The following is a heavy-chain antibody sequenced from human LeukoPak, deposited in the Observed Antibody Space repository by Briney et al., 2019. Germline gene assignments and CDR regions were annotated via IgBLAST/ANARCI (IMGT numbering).Heavy chain of an antibody. J-gene: IGHJ6*03. D-gene: IGHD2-8*01. CDR2: IIPIFGTA. Sequence: ASVKVSCKASGGTFSSYAISWVRQAPGQGLEWMGGIIPIFGTANYAQKFQGRVTITTDESTSTAYMELSSLRSEDTAVYYCARGELVYAIFNYYYMDVWGKGTTVTVSS. CDR3: ARGELVYAIFNYYYMDV. CDR1: GGTFSSYA. V-gene: IGHV1-69*05.